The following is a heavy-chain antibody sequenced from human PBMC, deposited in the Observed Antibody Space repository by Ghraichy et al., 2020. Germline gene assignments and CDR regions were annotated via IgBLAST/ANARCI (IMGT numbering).Heavy chain of an antibody. Sequence: GGSPRLSCAASGLIFGSYWMTWVRQAPGKGLEWVANINQNGREKYYVASVKGRFTISRDNAKNSLYLQMNGLRAEDTAFYYCSSGDTFDIWGQGTMVAVSS. CDR2: INQNGREK. J-gene: IGHJ3*02. V-gene: IGHV3-7*03. CDR1: GLIFGSYW. D-gene: IGHD3-10*01. CDR3: SSGDTFDI.